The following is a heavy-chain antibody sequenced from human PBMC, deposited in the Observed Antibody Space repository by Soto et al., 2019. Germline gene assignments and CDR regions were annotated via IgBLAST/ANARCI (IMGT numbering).Heavy chain of an antibody. V-gene: IGHV3-30-3*01. CDR1: GFTFSSYA. CDR2: ISYDGSNK. J-gene: IGHJ4*02. CDR3: ARDLRRYSYYYDGSGYTGPFDY. Sequence: GGSLRLSCAASGFTFSSYAMHWVRQAPGKGLEWVAVISYDGSNKYYADSVKGRFTISRDNSKNTLYLQMNSLRAEDTAVYYCARDLRRYSYYYDGSGYTGPFDYWGQGTLVTVSS. D-gene: IGHD3-22*01.